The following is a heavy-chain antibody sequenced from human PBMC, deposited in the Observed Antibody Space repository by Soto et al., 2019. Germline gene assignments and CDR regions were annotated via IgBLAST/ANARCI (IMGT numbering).Heavy chain of an antibody. J-gene: IGHJ6*02. D-gene: IGHD2-2*01. CDR1: GGTFSRYS. Sequence: QVQLVQSRAELKKRGSSVKVSCKASGGTFSRYSITWVRQAPGHGLDWIGRIIPIFGIASYAQKFQGRVTITADESTSTAYMELSSLRSDDTAVYYCAREDRDRETGLVPAAIDGMDVWGQGTTVTVSS. CDR3: AREDRDRETGLVPAAIDGMDV. CDR2: IIPIFGIA. V-gene: IGHV1-69*08.